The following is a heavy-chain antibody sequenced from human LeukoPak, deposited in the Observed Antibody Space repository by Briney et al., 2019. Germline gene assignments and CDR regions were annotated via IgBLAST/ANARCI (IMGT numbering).Heavy chain of an antibody. D-gene: IGHD3-3*01. Sequence: SETLSLTCTVSGGSISSGSYYWSWIRQPAGKGLEWIGRIYTSGSTNYNPSLKSRVTISVDTSKNQFSLKLSSVTAADTAVYYCARDASIYDFWSGFYYYYYMDVWGKGTTVTVSS. CDR1: GGSISSGSYY. J-gene: IGHJ6*03. CDR3: ARDASIYDFWSGFYYYYYMDV. V-gene: IGHV4-61*02. CDR2: IYTSGST.